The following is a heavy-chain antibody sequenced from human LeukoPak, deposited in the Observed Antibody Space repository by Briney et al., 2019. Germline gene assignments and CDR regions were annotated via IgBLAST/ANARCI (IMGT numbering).Heavy chain of an antibody. CDR1: GFTFSSYA. D-gene: IGHD2-21*02. J-gene: IGHJ4*02. CDR2: ISGSGGRT. V-gene: IGHV3-23*01. Sequence: PGGSLRLSCAASGFTFSSYAMSWVRQAPGKGLEWVSAISGSGGRTYYADSVKGRFTISRDNSKNTLYLQMNSLRVEDTAVYYCAKALEVTAIFDYWGQGTLVTVSS. CDR3: AKALEVTAIFDY.